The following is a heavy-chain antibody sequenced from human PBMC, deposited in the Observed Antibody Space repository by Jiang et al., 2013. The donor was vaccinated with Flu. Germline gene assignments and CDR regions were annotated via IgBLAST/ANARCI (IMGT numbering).Heavy chain of an antibody. CDR3: ARGGDITMIVVVNDPLFDY. V-gene: IGHV1-2*04. D-gene: IGHD3-22*01. CDR2: INPNSGGT. J-gene: IGHJ4*02. CDR1: GYTFTGYY. Sequence: QLVESGAEVKKPGASVKVSCKASGYTFTGYYMHWVRQAPGQGLEWMGWINPNSGGTNYAQKFQGWVTMTRDTSISTAYMELSRLRSDDTAVYYCARGGDITMIVVVNDPLFDYWGQGTLVTVSS.